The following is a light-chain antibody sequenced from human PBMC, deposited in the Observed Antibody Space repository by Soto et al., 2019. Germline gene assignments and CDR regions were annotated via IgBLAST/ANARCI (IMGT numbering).Light chain of an antibody. CDR3: AAWDDSLNGWV. V-gene: IGLV1-44*01. J-gene: IGLJ3*02. Sequence: QLVLTQPPSASGTPGQRVAISCSGSSSNIGGNPVNWYQQLPGTAPKLLIYYNNQRPSGVPDRFSGSKSGTSASLAISRLQSEDETDYYCAAWDDSLNGWVFGGGTQLTVL. CDR1: SSNIGGNP. CDR2: YNN.